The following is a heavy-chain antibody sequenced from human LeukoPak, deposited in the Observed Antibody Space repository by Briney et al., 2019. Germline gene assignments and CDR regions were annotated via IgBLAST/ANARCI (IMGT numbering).Heavy chain of an antibody. Sequence: SETLSLTCTVSGRSISSYYWSWIRQPPGKGLEWIGYIYYSGSTNYNPSLKSRVTISVDTSKNQFSLKLSSVTAADTAVYYCARNPIRCSGGSCYSHYGMDVWGQGTTVTVSS. J-gene: IGHJ6*02. CDR1: GRSISSYY. D-gene: IGHD2-15*01. V-gene: IGHV4-59*01. CDR3: ARNPIRCSGGSCYSHYGMDV. CDR2: IYYSGST.